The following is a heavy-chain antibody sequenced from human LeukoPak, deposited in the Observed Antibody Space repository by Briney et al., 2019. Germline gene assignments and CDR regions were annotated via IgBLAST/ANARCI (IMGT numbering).Heavy chain of an antibody. V-gene: IGHV4-34*01. CDR3: ARVGNYYDSSGPKGLVTDY. Sequence: PSETLSLTCAVYGGSFSGYYWSWIRQPPRKGLEWIWEINHSGSTNYNPSLKSRVTISVDTSKNQFSLKLSSVTAADTAVYYCARVGNYYDSSGPKGLVTDYWGQGTLVTVSS. D-gene: IGHD3-22*01. J-gene: IGHJ4*02. CDR1: GGSFSGYY. CDR2: INHSGST.